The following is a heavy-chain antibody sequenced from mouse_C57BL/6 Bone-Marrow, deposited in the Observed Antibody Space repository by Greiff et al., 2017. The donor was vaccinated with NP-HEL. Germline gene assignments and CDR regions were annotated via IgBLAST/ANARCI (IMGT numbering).Heavy chain of an antibody. V-gene: IGHV5-12*01. J-gene: IGHJ3*01. D-gene: IGHD2-3*01. CDR2: ISNGGGSN. CDR3: ARKGWLAWFAY. CDR1: GFTFSDYY. Sequence: EVKLMESGGGLVQPGGSLKLSCAASGFTFSDYYMSWVRQTPEKRLEWVASISNGGGSNYYPDTVKGRFTISRDNAKNTLYLQMSRLKSEDTAMYYCARKGWLAWFAYWGQGTLVTVSA.